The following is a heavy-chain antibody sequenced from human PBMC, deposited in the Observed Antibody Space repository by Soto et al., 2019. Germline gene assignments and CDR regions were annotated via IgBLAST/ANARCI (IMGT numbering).Heavy chain of an antibody. CDR2: ISHTGTT. CDR1: GDSISGSQW. D-gene: IGHD2-2*01. J-gene: IGHJ4*02. Sequence: QVQLQESDRGLVKPSETLSLTCAVSGDSISGSQWWSWVRLPPGKRLEWIGEISHTGTTNYNPSLKSRGTMSVDKPKNPLSLNLTSVTAADTAVYDCARVISSRDAYFAYWGQGTVVTVTP. CDR3: ARVISSRDAYFAY. V-gene: IGHV4-4*02.